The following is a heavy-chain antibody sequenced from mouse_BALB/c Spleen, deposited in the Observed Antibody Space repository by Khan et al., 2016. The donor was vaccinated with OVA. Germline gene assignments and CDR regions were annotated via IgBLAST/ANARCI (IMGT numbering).Heavy chain of an antibody. Sequence: EVQLQESGPGLVKPSQSLSLTCTVTGYSITSGYGWNWIRQFPGNILEWMGYISYSGSTNYNPSLTSRISITRDTSKNQFFLQLNSVTTEDTATYYCARTDRIEYWGQGTTLTVSS. J-gene: IGHJ2*01. CDR2: ISYSGST. CDR3: ARTDRIEY. CDR1: GYSITSGYG. V-gene: IGHV3-2*02. D-gene: IGHD2-14*01.